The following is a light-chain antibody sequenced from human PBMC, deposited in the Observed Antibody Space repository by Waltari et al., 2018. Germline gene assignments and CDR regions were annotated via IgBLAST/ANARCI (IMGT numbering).Light chain of an antibody. V-gene: IGLV2-14*01. CDR1: SSDVGGYNY. Sequence: QSALTQPASVSGSPGQSITISCTGTSSDVGGYNYVSWYQQHPGKAPTFMIYEVSKRPAGVCNRFSGSKSGNTASLTISGLQAEDEADYYCSSYTSNSTHVVVGGGTKLTVL. CDR3: SSYTSNSTHVV. CDR2: EVS. J-gene: IGLJ2*01.